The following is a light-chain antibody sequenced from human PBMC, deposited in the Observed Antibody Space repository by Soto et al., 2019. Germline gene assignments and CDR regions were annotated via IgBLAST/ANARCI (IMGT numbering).Light chain of an antibody. CDR1: NSNIGNNY. CDR3: GTWDSSLTTGV. J-gene: IGLJ2*01. Sequence: QSVLTQPPSVSAAPGQKVTISCSGTNSNIGNNYVSWYQQLPGTAPKLLIYENNKRPSGIPDRFSGSKSGTSATLGITGLQTGDEADYYCGTWDSSLTTGVFGGGTKLNVL. CDR2: ENN. V-gene: IGLV1-51*02.